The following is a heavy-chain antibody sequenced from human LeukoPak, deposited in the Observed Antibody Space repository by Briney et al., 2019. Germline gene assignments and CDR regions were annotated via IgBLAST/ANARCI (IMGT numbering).Heavy chain of an antibody. V-gene: IGHV3-9*03. Sequence: PGGSLRLSCAASGFTFDDYAMHWVRQAPGKGLEWVTGISWNSGSIGYADSVKGRFTISRDNAKNSLYLQMNSLRAEDVALYYCAKDNRYDSSGYYYWYFDLWGRGTLVTVSS. CDR2: ISWNSGSI. CDR3: AKDNRYDSSGYYYWYFDL. D-gene: IGHD3-22*01. J-gene: IGHJ2*01. CDR1: GFTFDDYA.